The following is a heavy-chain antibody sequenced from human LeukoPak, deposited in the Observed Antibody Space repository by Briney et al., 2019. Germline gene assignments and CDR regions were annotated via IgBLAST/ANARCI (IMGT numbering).Heavy chain of an antibody. Sequence: SETLSLTCTVSGGSISSSSYYWGWIRQPPGKGLEWIGSIYYSGSTNYNPSLKSGVTISVDTSKNQFSLKLSSVTAADTAVYYCARSPVGATVADYWGQGTLVTVSS. V-gene: IGHV4-39*07. J-gene: IGHJ4*02. CDR3: ARSPVGATVADY. D-gene: IGHD1-26*01. CDR2: IYYSGST. CDR1: GGSISSSSYY.